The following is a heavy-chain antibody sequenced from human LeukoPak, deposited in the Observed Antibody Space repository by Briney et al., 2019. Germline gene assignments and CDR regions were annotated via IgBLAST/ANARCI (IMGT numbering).Heavy chain of an antibody. Sequence: PGGSLRLSCAASGFTFSSYGMHWVRQAPGKGLEWVAFIRYDGSNKYYADSVKGRFTISRDNSKNTLYLQMNSLRAEDTAVYYCAKSDLFQFPGALYYYDSSGPDIDYWGQGTLVTVSS. D-gene: IGHD3-22*01. V-gene: IGHV3-30*02. CDR1: GFTFSSYG. CDR2: IRYDGSNK. CDR3: AKSDLFQFPGALYYYDSSGPDIDY. J-gene: IGHJ4*02.